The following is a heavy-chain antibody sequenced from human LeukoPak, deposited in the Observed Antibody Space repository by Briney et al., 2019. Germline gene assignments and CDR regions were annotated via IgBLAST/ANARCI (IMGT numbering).Heavy chain of an antibody. CDR2: IYYSGST. J-gene: IGHJ4*02. V-gene: IGHV4-59*01. CDR3: ARGIKEYYDSSGYPLDY. Sequence: SETLSLTCTVSGGSISSYYWSWIRQPPGKGLEWSGYIYYSGSTNYNPSLKSRVTISVDTSKNQFSLKLSSVTAADTAVYYCARGIKEYYDSSGYPLDYWGQGTLVTVSS. CDR1: GGSISSYY. D-gene: IGHD3-22*01.